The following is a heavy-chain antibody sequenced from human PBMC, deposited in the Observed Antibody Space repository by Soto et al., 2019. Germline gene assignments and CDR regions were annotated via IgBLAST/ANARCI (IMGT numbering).Heavy chain of an antibody. Sequence: EVQLVESGGGLVQPGGSLRLYCVGSGFMFDSFAMNWVRQAPGKGLEWVSYINGASDSIYYAESVKGRFTISRDNARNSLSLQMDSLSDEETAVYYCAKRGDSAGWGIDFWYQGTLVTVSS. CDR3: AKRGDSAGWGIDF. CDR1: GFMFDSFA. CDR2: INGASDSI. J-gene: IGHJ4*02. D-gene: IGHD6-19*01. V-gene: IGHV3-48*02.